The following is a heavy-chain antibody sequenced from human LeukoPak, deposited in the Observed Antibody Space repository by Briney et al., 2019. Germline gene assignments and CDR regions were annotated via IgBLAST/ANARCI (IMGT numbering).Heavy chain of an antibody. J-gene: IGHJ4*02. D-gene: IGHD3-10*01. CDR1: GVTFSNYA. Sequence: PGGSLRLSCAASGVTFSNYAMNWVRQAPGRGLEWISYIRSSPSTIHYAHSVKGRFTVSRDNAKNSLYLQMNNLRDEDTAVYYCAREIVYFGSGNYYFDYRGQGTLVTVSS. CDR3: AREIVYFGSGNYYFDY. V-gene: IGHV3-48*02. CDR2: IRSSPSTI.